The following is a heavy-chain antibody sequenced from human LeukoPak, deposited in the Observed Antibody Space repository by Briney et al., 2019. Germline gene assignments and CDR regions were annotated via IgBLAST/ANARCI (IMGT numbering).Heavy chain of an antibody. V-gene: IGHV1-69*06. Sequence: VASVKVSCKASGGTFSSYAISWVRQAPGQGLEWMGGIIPIFGTANYAQKFQGRVTITADKSTSTAYMELSSLRSEDTAVYYCATYGGGYYDSSGYYPEYFFDYWGQGTLVTVSS. CDR3: ATYGGGYYDSSGYYPEYFFDY. CDR1: GGTFSSYA. CDR2: IIPIFGTA. D-gene: IGHD3-22*01. J-gene: IGHJ4*02.